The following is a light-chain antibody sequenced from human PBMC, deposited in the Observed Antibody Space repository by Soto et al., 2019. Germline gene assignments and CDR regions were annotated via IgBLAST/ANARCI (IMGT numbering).Light chain of an antibody. CDR1: QSVSTN. CDR2: GAS. V-gene: IGKV3-11*01. J-gene: IGKJ5*01. Sequence: EIVLTQSPGSLSLSPGEGATLSCRASQSVSTNVAWYQQRPGQPPKLLIFGASSRATGIPARFSGSGSGTDFTLIINRLQPEDFAVYYCQQRTSWPITFGQGTRLEIK. CDR3: QQRTSWPIT.